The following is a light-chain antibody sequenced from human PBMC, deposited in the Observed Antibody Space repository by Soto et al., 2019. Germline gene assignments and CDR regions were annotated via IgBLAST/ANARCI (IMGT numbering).Light chain of an antibody. CDR3: QQYTDWPPT. CDR1: QSVSSY. J-gene: IGKJ1*01. V-gene: IGKV3-11*01. Sequence: DIVFTQAPATLSLSPGERATPSCQASQSVSSYLAWYQQKPGQAPRLLIYDASNRATGIPARFSGSGSGTEFTLTISSLQSEDFAVYCCQQYTDWPPTFGQGTKVNIK. CDR2: DAS.